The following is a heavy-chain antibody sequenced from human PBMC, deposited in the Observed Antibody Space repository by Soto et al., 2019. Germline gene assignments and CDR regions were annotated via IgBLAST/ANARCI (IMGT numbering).Heavy chain of an antibody. CDR2: INPSGGST. CDR1: GYTFTSYY. Sequence: ASVKVSCKASGYTFTSYYMHWVRQAPGQGLEWMGIINPSGGSTSYAQKFQGRVTMTRDTSTSTVYMELSSLRSEDTAVYYCALTIHVLRFLERDSPPPNRAYNWFDPWGQGTLVTVSS. J-gene: IGHJ5*02. V-gene: IGHV1-46*01. CDR3: ALTIHVLRFLERDSPPPNRAYNWFDP. D-gene: IGHD3-3*01.